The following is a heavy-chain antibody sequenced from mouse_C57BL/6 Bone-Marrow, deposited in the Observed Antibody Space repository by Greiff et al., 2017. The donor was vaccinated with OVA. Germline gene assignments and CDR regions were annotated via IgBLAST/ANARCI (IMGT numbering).Heavy chain of an antibody. CDR3: ARGYYGSSLYAMDY. J-gene: IGHJ4*01. CDR2: INPYNGGT. Sequence: EVQLQQSGPVLVKPGASVKMSCKASGYTFNDYYMNWVKQSHGKSLEWIGVINPYNGGTSYNQKFKGKATLTVDKSSSTAYMELNSLTSEDSAVYYCARGYYGSSLYAMDYWGQGTSVTVSS. D-gene: IGHD1-1*01. CDR1: GYTFNDYY. V-gene: IGHV1-19*01.